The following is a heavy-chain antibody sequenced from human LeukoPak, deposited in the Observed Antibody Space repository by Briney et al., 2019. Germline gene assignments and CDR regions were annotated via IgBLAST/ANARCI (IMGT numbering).Heavy chain of an antibody. V-gene: IGHV7-4-1*02. D-gene: IGHD3-10*01. CDR2: INTNTGNP. CDR1: GYTFSSYA. CDR3: AREYGSGSYYSYYFDY. J-gene: IGHJ4*02. Sequence: ASVKVSCKASGYTFSSYAMNWVRQAPGQGLEWMGWINTNTGNPTYAQGFTGRFVFSLETSVSTAYLQISSLKAEDTAVYYCAREYGSGSYYSYYFDYWGQGTLVTVSS.